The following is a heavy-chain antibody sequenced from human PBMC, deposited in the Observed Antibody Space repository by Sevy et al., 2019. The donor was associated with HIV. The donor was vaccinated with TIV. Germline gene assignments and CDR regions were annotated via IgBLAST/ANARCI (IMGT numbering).Heavy chain of an antibody. CDR3: AKDFDWPSGY. CDR2: IDPDGSRT. J-gene: IGHJ4*02. D-gene: IGHD3-9*01. Sequence: GGSLRLSCEASGFTFSSYWMHCVRQVPGKGLVWVSRIDPDGSRTSYVDSVKGRFTISRDNAKNTLYLQMNSLRGEDTAVYYCAKDFDWPSGYLGQGTLVTVSS. V-gene: IGHV3-74*01. CDR1: GFTFSSYW.